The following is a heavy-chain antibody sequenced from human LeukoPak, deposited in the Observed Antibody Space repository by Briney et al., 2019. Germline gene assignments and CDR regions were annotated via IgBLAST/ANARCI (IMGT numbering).Heavy chain of an antibody. CDR3: ARGFLYNWFDP. CDR2: IYTSEST. Sequence: SQTLSLTCTVSGGSISSGSYYWSWIRQPAGKGLEWIGRIYTSESTNYNPSLKSRVTISVDTSKNQFSLKLSSVTAADTAVYYCARGFLYNWFDPWGQGTLVAVSS. V-gene: IGHV4-61*02. J-gene: IGHJ5*02. D-gene: IGHD3-10*01. CDR1: GGSISSGSYY.